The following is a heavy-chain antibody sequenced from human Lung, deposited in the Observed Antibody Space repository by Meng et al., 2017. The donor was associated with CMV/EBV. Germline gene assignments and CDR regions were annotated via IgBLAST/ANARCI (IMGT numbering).Heavy chain of an antibody. V-gene: IGHV3-21*04. CDR3: ARHRYFFDT. Sequence: GESLKISCAASGFTFNSYSMNWVRQAPGKGLEWISSITTDSRYIYYATSVKARFTISRDNTKDSLYLQVDGLGADDTAVYFCARHRYFFDTWGKGTPVTVSS. CDR2: ITTDSRYI. J-gene: IGHJ4*02. CDR1: GFTFNSYS. D-gene: IGHD3-9*01.